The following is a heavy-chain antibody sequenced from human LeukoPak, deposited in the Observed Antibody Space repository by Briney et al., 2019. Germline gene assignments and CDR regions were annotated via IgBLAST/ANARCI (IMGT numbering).Heavy chain of an antibody. CDR1: GGSISSSSYY. J-gene: IGHJ4*02. CDR2: IYYSGST. CDR3: ARHCYCDFWSGPYFDY. V-gene: IGHV4-39*01. Sequence: SETLSLTCTVSGGSISSSSYYWGWIRQPPGKGLEWIGSIYYSGSTYYNPSLKSRVTISVDTSKNQFSLKLSSVTAADTAVYCCARHCYCDFWSGPYFDYWGQGTLVTVSS. D-gene: IGHD3-3*01.